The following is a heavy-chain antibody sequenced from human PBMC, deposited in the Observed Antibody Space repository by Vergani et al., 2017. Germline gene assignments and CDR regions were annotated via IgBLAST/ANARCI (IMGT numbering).Heavy chain of an antibody. CDR2: ISSSSSTI. J-gene: IGHJ6*02. CDR1: GFTFSSYG. Sequence: VQLVESGGGVVQPGRSLRLSCAASGFTFSSYGMNWVRQAPGKGLEWVSYISSSSSTIYYADSVKGRFTISRDNAKNSLYLQMNSLRAEDTAVYYCARNTIFGAWGVDYYYYYGMDVWGQGTTVTVSS. V-gene: IGHV3-48*01. D-gene: IGHD3-3*01. CDR3: ARNTIFGAWGVDYYYYYGMDV.